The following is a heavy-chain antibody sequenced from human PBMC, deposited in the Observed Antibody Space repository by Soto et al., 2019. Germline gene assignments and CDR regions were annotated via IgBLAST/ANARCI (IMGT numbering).Heavy chain of an antibody. V-gene: IGHV4-34*01. Sequence: QVQLQQWGAGLLKPSETLSLTCAVYGGSFSGYYWSWIRQPPGQGLEWIGEINHSGSTNSNPSLKSRVTISVDTSKDQFSLKLGSVSAAETAVYYCARGPYGVELVTFGGVANWGQGTLVTVSS. D-gene: IGHD3-16*01. CDR2: INHSGST. CDR1: GGSFSGYY. CDR3: ARGPYGVELVTFGGVAN. J-gene: IGHJ4*02.